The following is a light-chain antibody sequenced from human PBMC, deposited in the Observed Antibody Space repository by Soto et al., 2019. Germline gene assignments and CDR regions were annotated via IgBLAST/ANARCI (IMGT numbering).Light chain of an antibody. CDR2: GAS. CDR1: QSVSAGY. CDR3: HQYGSSPFP. V-gene: IGKV3-20*01. J-gene: IGKJ3*01. Sequence: EIVLTQSPGTLSLSPGERATLSCRASQSVSAGYLAWYQQKPGQAPMLLIYGASSRATGIPDRFSGSGSGTDFTLTIRRLEPEDFAVYHCHQYGSSPFPFGPGTKVDIK.